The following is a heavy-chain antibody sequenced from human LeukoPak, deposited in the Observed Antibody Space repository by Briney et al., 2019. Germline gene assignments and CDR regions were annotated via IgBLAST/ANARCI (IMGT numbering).Heavy chain of an antibody. D-gene: IGHD6-13*01. Sequence: GGSLRLSCAASGFTFSSYGMHWVRQAPGKGLEWVAVIWYDGSNKYYADSVKGRFTISRDNSKNTLYLQMNSLRAEDTAVYYCARDSRPYSDSWDYYFDYWGQGTLVTVSP. V-gene: IGHV3-33*01. CDR2: IWYDGSNK. CDR3: ARDSRPYSDSWDYYFDY. CDR1: GFTFSSYG. J-gene: IGHJ4*02.